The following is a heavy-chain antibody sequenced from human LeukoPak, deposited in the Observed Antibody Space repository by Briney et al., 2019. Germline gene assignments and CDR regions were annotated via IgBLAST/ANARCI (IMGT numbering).Heavy chain of an antibody. CDR2: INPNSGGT. J-gene: IGHJ5*02. V-gene: IGHV1-2*02. CDR1: GYTFTGYY. Sequence: ASVKVSCKASGYTFTGYYMHWVRQAPGQGLEWMGWINPNSGGTNYAQKFQGRVTMTRDTSISTAYMELSRLRSDDTAVYYCARELSLGYCSSTSCWLSIAARPQTSGWFDPWGQGTLSPPPQ. D-gene: IGHD2-2*01. CDR3: ARELSLGYCSSTSCWLSIAARPQTSGWFDP.